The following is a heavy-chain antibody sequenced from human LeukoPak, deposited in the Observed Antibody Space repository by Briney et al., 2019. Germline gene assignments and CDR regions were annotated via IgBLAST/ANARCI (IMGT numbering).Heavy chain of an antibody. CDR3: ARGRNLEWFDY. V-gene: IGHV4-59*01. D-gene: IGHD3-3*01. CDR2: IYYSGST. CDR1: GGSISSYY. Sequence: SETLSLTCTVSGGSISSYYWSWIRQPAGKGLEWIGYIYYSGSTNYNPSLKSRVTISVDTPKNQFSLKLNSVTAADTAVYYCARGRNLEWFDYWGQGTLVTVSS. J-gene: IGHJ5*01.